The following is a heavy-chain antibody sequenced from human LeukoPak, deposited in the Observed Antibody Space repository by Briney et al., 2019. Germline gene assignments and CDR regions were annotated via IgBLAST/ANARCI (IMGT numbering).Heavy chain of an antibody. V-gene: IGHV3-7*01. D-gene: IGHD3-10*01. CDR2: IKQDGSEK. J-gene: IGHJ6*03. Sequence: GGSLRLSCAASGFTFSSSGMSWVRQAPGKGLEWMANIKQDGSEKYYVDSVKGRFSISRDNAKNSLYLQMNSLRAEDTAVYYCARDRRGYYGTFYMDVWGKGTTVTISS. CDR3: ARDRRGYYGTFYMDV. CDR1: GFTFSSSG.